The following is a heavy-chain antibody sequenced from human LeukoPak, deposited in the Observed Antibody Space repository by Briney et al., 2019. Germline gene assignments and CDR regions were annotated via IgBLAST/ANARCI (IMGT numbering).Heavy chain of an antibody. V-gene: IGHV4-59*08. CDR1: GGSISSYY. Sequence: KPSETLSLTCTVSGGSISSYYWSWIRQPPGKGLEWIGYIYYSGSTNYNPSLKSRVTISVDTSKNQFSLKLSSVTAADTAVYYCARQRAAAGTWWFDPWGQGTLVTVSS. D-gene: IGHD6-13*01. CDR2: IYYSGST. CDR3: ARQRAAAGTWWFDP. J-gene: IGHJ5*02.